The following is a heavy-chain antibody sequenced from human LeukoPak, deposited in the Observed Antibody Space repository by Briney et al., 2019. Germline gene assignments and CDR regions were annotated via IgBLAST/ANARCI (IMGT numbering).Heavy chain of an antibody. CDR3: ARGRYSGSYFPLGY. J-gene: IGHJ4*02. CDR1: GYTFTSYD. D-gene: IGHD1-26*01. CDR2: MNPNSGNT. V-gene: IGHV1-8*03. Sequence: ASVKVSCEASGYTFTSYDINWVRQATGQGLEWMGWMNPNSGNTGYAQKFQGRVTITRNTSISTAYMELSSLRSEDTAVYYCARGRYSGSYFPLGYWGQGTLVTVSS.